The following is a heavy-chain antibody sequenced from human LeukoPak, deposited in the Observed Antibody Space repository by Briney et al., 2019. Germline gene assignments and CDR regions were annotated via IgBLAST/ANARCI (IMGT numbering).Heavy chain of an antibody. Sequence: PSETLSLTCTVSGGSISSYYWSWIRQPPGKGLEWIGYIYYSGSTNYNPSLKSRVTISVDTSKNQFSLKLSSVTAADTAVYYCARFTTLHYDSGCFDYWGQGTLVTVSS. V-gene: IGHV4-59*08. CDR3: ARFTTLHYDSGCFDY. D-gene: IGHD3-16*01. J-gene: IGHJ4*02. CDR2: IYYSGST. CDR1: GGSISSYY.